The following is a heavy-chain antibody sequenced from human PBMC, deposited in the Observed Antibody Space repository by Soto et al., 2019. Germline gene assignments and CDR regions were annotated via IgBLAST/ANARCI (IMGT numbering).Heavy chain of an antibody. V-gene: IGHV1-3*01. CDR1: GYSFTTYA. CDR2: INAGNGNT. J-gene: IGHJ4*02. CDR3: ARLLSFGELTLDS. Sequence: QVQLVQSGAEVKKPGASVKVSCKASGYSFTTYAIHWVRQAPGQRFECIGWINAGNGNTKYSQKFQGRVTITRDTSATTNYMEMSSQPAEDTAVDYCARLLSFGELTLDSWGQGSLVTVSS. D-gene: IGHD3-10*01.